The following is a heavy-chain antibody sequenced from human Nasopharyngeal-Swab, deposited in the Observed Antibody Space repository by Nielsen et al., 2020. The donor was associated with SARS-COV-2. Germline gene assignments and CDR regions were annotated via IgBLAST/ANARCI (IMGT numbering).Heavy chain of an antibody. Sequence: KVSCKVSGYKILNYWIGWVRQMPGKGPEWIGIIYPGDSDTRFSPSFEGQVTMSVDRSISTAYLQWSSLKDSDSAMYYRARVGWTGNYRGQLDSWGQGTLVTVSS. CDR2: IYPGDSDT. J-gene: IGHJ4*02. CDR3: ARVGWTGNYRGQLDS. CDR1: GYKILNYW. D-gene: IGHD3/OR15-3a*01. V-gene: IGHV5-51*01.